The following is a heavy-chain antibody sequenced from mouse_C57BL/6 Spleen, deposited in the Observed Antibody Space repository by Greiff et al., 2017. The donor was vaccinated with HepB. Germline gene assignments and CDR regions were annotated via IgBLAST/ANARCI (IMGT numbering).Heavy chain of an antibody. J-gene: IGHJ4*01. CDR2: IYPGDGDT. V-gene: IGHV1-80*01. Sequence: QVQLQQSGAELVKPGASVKISCKASGYAFSSYWMNWVKQRPGKGLEWIGQIYPGDGDTNYNGKFKGKATLTADKSSSTAYMQLSSLTSEDSAVYFCARSRDPYYYAMDYWGQGTSVTVSS. CDR3: ARSRDPYYYAMDY. CDR1: GYAFSSYW.